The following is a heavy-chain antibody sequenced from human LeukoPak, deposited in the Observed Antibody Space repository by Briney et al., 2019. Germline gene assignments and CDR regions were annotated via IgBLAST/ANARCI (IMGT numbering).Heavy chain of an antibody. Sequence: PGGSLRLSCAASGFTFNSHWMRWVRQAPGKGLVWVSRINSDGSFTNYADSVRGRFTISRDNAKNTLFLQMNSLRAEDTAVYYCARGGLSGANTGGRGAFDIWGQGTMVTVSS. D-gene: IGHD4/OR15-4a*01. CDR1: GFTFNSHW. CDR2: INSDGSFT. V-gene: IGHV3-74*01. J-gene: IGHJ3*02. CDR3: ARGGLSGANTGGRGAFDI.